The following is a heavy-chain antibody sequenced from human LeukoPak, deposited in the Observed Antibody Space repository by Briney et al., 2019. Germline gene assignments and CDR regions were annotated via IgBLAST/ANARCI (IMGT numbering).Heavy chain of an antibody. V-gene: IGHV3-74*01. CDR3: ASAGATSKVDF. CDR2: INSDGSST. CDR1: GFTVSSNY. J-gene: IGHJ4*02. D-gene: IGHD1-26*01. Sequence: GGSLRLSCAASGFTVSSNYMSWVRQAPGKGLVWVSRINSDGSSTSYADSVKGRFTISRDNAKNTLYLQMNRLRAEDTAGYFCASAGATSKVDFWGQGNQVTVS.